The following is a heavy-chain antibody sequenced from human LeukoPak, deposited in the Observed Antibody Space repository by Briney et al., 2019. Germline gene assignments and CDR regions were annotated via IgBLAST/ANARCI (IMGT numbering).Heavy chain of an antibody. J-gene: IGHJ4*02. D-gene: IGHD1-1*01. V-gene: IGHV5-51*01. CDR1: GYSFTTYW. Sequence: GESLKISCKASGYSFTTYWIGWVRQMPGKGLEWMGMFYPGDSDTRKSPSFQGQVTHSADKSITTAYLQWSSLKASDTAMYYCARGPRGGNWNEALDYWGQGTLVTVSS. CDR3: ARGPRGGNWNEALDY. CDR2: FYPGDSDT.